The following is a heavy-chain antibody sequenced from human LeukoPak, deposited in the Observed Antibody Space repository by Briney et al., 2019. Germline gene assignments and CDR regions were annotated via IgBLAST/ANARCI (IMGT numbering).Heavy chain of an antibody. V-gene: IGHV3-21*01. CDR2: ISSSSSYI. D-gene: IGHD6-19*01. Sequence: PGGSLRLSCAASGFTFSSYSMNWVRQAPGKGLESVSSISSSSSYIYYADSVKGRFTISRDNAKNSLYLQMNSLRAEDTAVYYCARDRDSSGWYDYWGQGTLVTVSS. CDR1: GFTFSSYS. CDR3: ARDRDSSGWYDY. J-gene: IGHJ4*02.